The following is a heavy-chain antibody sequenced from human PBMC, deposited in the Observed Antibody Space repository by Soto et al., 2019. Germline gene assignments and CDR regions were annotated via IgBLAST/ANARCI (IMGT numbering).Heavy chain of an antibody. D-gene: IGHD5-18*01. J-gene: IGHJ4*02. Sequence: XETLSLTCTVSGGSFSSYSWTWVRQPPGKGLEWIGYVYYSGSTHYNPSLKSRVTISLDTSKNQFSLKLTSVTAADTAMYFCASSPPAMVAPNIWGQGTLVTVSS. CDR1: GGSFSSYS. CDR2: VYYSGST. V-gene: IGHV4-59*01. CDR3: ASSPPAMVAPNI.